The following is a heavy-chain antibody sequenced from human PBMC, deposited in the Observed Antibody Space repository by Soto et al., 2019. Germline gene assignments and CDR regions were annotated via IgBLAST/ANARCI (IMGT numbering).Heavy chain of an antibody. CDR1: GGSISSYY. Sequence: QVQLQESGPGLLKPSETLSLTCTVSGGSISSYYWSWIRQPPRKGLEWIGYIYYSGSTNYNPSLRSRVPISAGTSTNPFSLKLSSVSAAELAVYYCASLTPPGSRSLYPAWYFELWGRGTLVTVSP. CDR2: IYYSGST. V-gene: IGHV4-59*08. J-gene: IGHJ2*01. CDR3: ASLTPPGSRSLYPAWYFEL. D-gene: IGHD6-13*01.